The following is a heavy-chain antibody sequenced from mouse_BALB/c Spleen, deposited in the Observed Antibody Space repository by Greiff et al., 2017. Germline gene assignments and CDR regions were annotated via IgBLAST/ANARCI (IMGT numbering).Heavy chain of an antibody. CDR1: GFTFSSYT. D-gene: IGHD3-1*01. Sequence: EVKLVESGGGLVKPGGSLKLSCAASGFTFSSYTMSWVRQTPEKRLEWVATISSGGSYTYYPDSVKGRFTISRDNAKNTLYLQMSSLKSEDTAMSYCTRARGGTRPLFAYWGQGTLVTVSA. CDR3: TRARGGTRPLFAY. J-gene: IGHJ3*01. CDR2: ISSGGSYT. V-gene: IGHV5-6-4*01.